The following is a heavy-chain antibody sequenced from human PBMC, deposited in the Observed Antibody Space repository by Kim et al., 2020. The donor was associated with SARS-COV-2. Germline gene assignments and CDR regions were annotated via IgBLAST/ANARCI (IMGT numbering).Heavy chain of an antibody. J-gene: IGHJ6*02. V-gene: IGHV4-34*01. CDR2: INHSGST. CDR1: GGSFSGYY. Sequence: SETLSLTCAVYGGSFSGYYWSWIRQPPGKGLEWVGEINHSGSTNYNPSLKSRVTISVDTSKNQFSLKLSSVTAADTAVYYCARGYDILNIPLGYYYYYGMDVWGQGTTVTVSS. D-gene: IGHD3-9*01. CDR3: ARGYDILNIPLGYYYYYGMDV.